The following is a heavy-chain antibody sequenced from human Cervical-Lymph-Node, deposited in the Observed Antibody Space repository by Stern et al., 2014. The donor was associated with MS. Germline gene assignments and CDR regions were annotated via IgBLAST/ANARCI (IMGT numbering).Heavy chain of an antibody. Sequence: VQLVQSGAEVRKPGASVKVSCKASGYTFTSDDINWVRQAPGQGLEWMGWINPDSGDTGFAQKFQGRVTITRDTSITTAFMELSNLRSNDTAIYYCTKAWDSWGPGTLIIVSS. CDR3: TKAWDS. CDR1: GYTFTSDD. CDR2: INPDSGDT. J-gene: IGHJ5*01. V-gene: IGHV1-8*01.